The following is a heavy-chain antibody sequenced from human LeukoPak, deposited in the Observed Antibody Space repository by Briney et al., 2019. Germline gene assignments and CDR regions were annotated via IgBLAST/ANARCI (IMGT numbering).Heavy chain of an antibody. J-gene: IGHJ3*02. V-gene: IGHV3-23*05. CDR2: INTDGSNT. CDR1: GFNFGSYD. CDR3: ARRINGAFDI. Sequence: GGSLGLSCAASGFNFGSYDMNWVRQAPGKGLEYLSTINTDGSNTWYADSVKGRFTTSRDNSKNTVFLHMNNLGHEDTATYYCARRINGAFDIWGQGTMVSVSS.